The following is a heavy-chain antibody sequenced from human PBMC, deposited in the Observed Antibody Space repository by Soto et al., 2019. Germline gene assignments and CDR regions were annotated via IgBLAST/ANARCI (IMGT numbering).Heavy chain of an antibody. V-gene: IGHV1-18*04. CDR1: GYTFTSYG. CDR2: ISAYNGNT. J-gene: IGHJ5*02. CDR3: ARANPPMIVAVTAESNWFDP. Sequence: ASVKVSCKASGYTFTSYGISWVRQAPGQGLEWMGWISAYNGNTNYAQKLQGRVTMTTDTSTSTAYMELRSLRSDDTAVYYCARANPPMIVAVTAESNWFDPWGQGTLVTVSS. D-gene: IGHD3-22*01.